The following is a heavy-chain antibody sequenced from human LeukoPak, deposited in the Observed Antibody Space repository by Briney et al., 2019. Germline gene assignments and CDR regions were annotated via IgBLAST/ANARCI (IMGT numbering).Heavy chain of an antibody. D-gene: IGHD3-10*02. CDR3: AGLGITMIGGV. J-gene: IGHJ6*04. Sequence: GGSLRLSCAAFGFTFSSYSMNWVRQAPGKGLEWVSSISSSSSYIYYADSVKGRFTISRDNAKNSLYLQMNSLRAEDTAVYYCAGLGITMIGGVWGKGTTVTISS. CDR2: ISSSSSYI. CDR1: GFTFSSYS. V-gene: IGHV3-21*01.